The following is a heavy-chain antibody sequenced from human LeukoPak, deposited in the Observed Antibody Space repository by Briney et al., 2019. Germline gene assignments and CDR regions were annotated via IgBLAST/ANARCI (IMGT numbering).Heavy chain of an antibody. V-gene: IGHV4-30-4*01. Sequence: PSETLSLTCTVSGGSISSGDYYWSWIRQPPGKGLEWTGYIYYSGSTYYNPSLKSRVTISVDTSKNQFSLKLSSVTAADTAVYYCARGDSSGYLPFDYWGQGTLVTVSS. CDR3: ARGDSSGYLPFDY. J-gene: IGHJ4*02. CDR2: IYYSGST. D-gene: IGHD3-22*01. CDR1: GGSISSGDYY.